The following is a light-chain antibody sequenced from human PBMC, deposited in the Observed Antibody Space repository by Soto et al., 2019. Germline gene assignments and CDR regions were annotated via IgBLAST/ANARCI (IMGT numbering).Light chain of an antibody. CDR3: QQYGRSPPFT. J-gene: IGKJ2*01. CDR1: QSVSSTY. V-gene: IGKV3-20*01. CDR2: GAS. Sequence: EIVLTQSPGTLSLSPGERATLSCRASQSVSSTYIAWYQQNPGRAPRLLIYGASSRATGIPDRFSGSGSGTDFTLTISRLEPDDFAVYFCQQYGRSPPFTFGQWTKMEIK.